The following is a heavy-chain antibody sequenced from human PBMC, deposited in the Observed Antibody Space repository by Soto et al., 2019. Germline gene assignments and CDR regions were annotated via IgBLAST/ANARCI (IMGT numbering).Heavy chain of an antibody. J-gene: IGHJ4*02. CDR2: INAGNGNT. D-gene: IGHD1-26*01. CDR3: ARDVGATGD. V-gene: IGHV1-3*01. Sequence: QVQLVQSGAEVKKPGASVKVSCKASGYTFTSYAMHWVRQAPGQRLEWMGWINAGNGNTKYSQKFQGRVTITRDTSARTAYMGLCRLRSEDTAVYYCARDVGATGDWGQGTLVTVSS. CDR1: GYTFTSYA.